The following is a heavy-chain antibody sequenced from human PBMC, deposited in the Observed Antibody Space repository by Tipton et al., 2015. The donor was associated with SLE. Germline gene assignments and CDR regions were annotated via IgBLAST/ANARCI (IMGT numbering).Heavy chain of an antibody. CDR1: GFTFSSYS. CDR3: ARVPRPDSSGSPLGY. CDR2: ISSSSSYI. V-gene: IGHV3-21*01. Sequence: SLRLSCAASGFTFSSYSMNWVRQAPGKGLEWVSSISSSSSYIYYADSVKGRFPISRDNAKNSLYLQMNSLRAEDTAVYYCARVPRPDSSGSPLGYWGQGTLVTVSS. D-gene: IGHD3-22*01. J-gene: IGHJ4*02.